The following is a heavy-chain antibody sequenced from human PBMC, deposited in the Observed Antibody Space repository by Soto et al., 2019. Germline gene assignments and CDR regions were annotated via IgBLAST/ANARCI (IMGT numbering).Heavy chain of an antibody. Sequence: QVQLVQSGAEVKKPGSSVKVSCKASGGTFSSYAISWVRQAPGQGLEWMGRIIPIFGTANYAQKFQGRVTITADESTSTAYMELSSLRSEDTAVYYCASFFSFHHSGGRERANYYYYGMDVWGQGTTVTVSS. CDR2: IIPIFGTA. CDR1: GGTFSSYA. J-gene: IGHJ6*02. CDR3: ASFFSFHHSGGRERANYYYYGMDV. V-gene: IGHV1-69*15. D-gene: IGHD2-15*01.